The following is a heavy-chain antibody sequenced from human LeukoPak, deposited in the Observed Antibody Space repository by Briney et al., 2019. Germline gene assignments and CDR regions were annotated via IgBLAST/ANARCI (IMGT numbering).Heavy chain of an antibody. Sequence: TSETLSLTCTVSGGSISSYYWSWIRQPPGKGLEWIGYIYYTGNTNYKPSLKSRVTISVDTSTNQFSLRLRSVTAADTAVYYCARGRVAYSAYYFDYWGRGTLVTVSS. CDR3: ARGRVAYSAYYFDY. V-gene: IGHV4-59*01. CDR2: IYYTGNT. CDR1: GGSISSYY. D-gene: IGHD2-15*01. J-gene: IGHJ4*02.